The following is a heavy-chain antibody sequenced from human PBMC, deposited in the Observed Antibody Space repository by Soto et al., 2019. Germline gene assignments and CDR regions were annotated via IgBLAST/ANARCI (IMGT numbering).Heavy chain of an antibody. CDR1: GGSICSYY. J-gene: IGHJ4*02. V-gene: IGHV4-59*01. D-gene: IGHD3-10*01. CDR3: ARDRLDSGSYHFDY. CDR2: IYYSGST. Sequence: SETLSLTCTVSGGSICSYYWSWIRQPPGKGLEWIGYIYYSGSTNYNPSLKSRVTISVDTSKNQFSLKLSSVTAAGTAVYYCARDRLDSGSYHFDYWGQGTLVTVSS.